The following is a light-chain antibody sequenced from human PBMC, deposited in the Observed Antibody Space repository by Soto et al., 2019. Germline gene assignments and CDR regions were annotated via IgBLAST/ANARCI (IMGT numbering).Light chain of an antibody. CDR1: SSNIGRDY. CDR3: AAWDDSLNGPV. Sequence: QAVLTQPPSVSGTPGQRVNISCSGSSSNIGRDYVYWYQQFPGTAPKLLIYSNNQRPSGVPDRFSGSKSGTSASLAISGLQSEDEADYHCAAWDDSLNGPVFGGGTKLTVL. V-gene: IGLV1-44*01. J-gene: IGLJ3*02. CDR2: SNN.